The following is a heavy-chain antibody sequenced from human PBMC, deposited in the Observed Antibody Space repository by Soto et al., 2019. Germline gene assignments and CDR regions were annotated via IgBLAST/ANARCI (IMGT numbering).Heavy chain of an antibody. Sequence: GGSLRLSCAASGFTFSSYSMNWVRQAPGKGLEWVSSISSSSSYIYYADSVKGRFTISRDNAKNSLYLQMNSLRAEDTAVYYCARKYCSGGSCYSSKPHYFDYWGQGTLVTVSS. V-gene: IGHV3-21*01. D-gene: IGHD2-15*01. CDR1: GFTFSSYS. CDR2: ISSSSSYI. CDR3: ARKYCSGGSCYSSKPHYFDY. J-gene: IGHJ4*02.